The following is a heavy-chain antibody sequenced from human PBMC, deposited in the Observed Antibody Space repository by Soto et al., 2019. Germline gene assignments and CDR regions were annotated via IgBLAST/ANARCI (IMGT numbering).Heavy chain of an antibody. CDR1: GGSFSGYY. V-gene: IGHV4-34*01. D-gene: IGHD4-17*01. J-gene: IGHJ6*02. CDR2: INHSGST. CDR3: ARAGFGDYGTSYYYYGTDV. Sequence: TETLSLTCAVYGGSFSGYYWIWIRQPPGKGLEWIGEINHSGSTNYNPSLKSRVTISVDTSKNQFSLKLSSVTAADTAVYYCARAGFGDYGTSYYYYGTDVWGQGTTVTVSS.